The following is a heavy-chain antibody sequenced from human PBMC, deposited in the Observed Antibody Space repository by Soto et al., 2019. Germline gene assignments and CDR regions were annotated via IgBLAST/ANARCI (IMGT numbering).Heavy chain of an antibody. Sequence: EVQLVESGGGLVEPGGSLRLSCAASGFTFSAFDMHWVRQATGKGLEWVAAIGTLHDAYYPDSVKDRFTISRENAKNSLDLQMNSLRAGDTAVYYCARQASYWHGGGGWFDPWGQGTLVTVSS. D-gene: IGHD2-8*02. J-gene: IGHJ5*02. CDR3: ARQASYWHGGGGWFDP. CDR1: GFTFSAFD. V-gene: IGHV3-13*01. CDR2: IGTLHDA.